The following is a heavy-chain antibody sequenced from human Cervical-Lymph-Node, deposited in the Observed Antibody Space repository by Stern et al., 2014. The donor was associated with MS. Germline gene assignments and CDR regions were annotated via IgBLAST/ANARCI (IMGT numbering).Heavy chain of an antibody. J-gene: IGHJ3*02. D-gene: IGHD3-22*01. Sequence: QVQLVESGAEVKKPGSSVKVSCKASGGTFSSYAISWVRQAPGPGLERKGGVIPIFGTANYAQKFQGRGTTTADKSTSTAYMELSSLRSEDTAVYYCARDGPVDYYDSSGYSLGAFDIWGQGTMVTVSS. CDR3: ARDGPVDYYDSSGYSLGAFDI. CDR1: GGTFSSYA. V-gene: IGHV1-69*06. CDR2: VIPIFGTA.